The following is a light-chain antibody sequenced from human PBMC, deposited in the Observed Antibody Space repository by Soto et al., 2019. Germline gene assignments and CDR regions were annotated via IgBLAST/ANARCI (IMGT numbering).Light chain of an antibody. CDR3: SSYTGSDSWV. J-gene: IGLJ3*02. CDR1: TSDVGFFNY. CDR2: EVS. V-gene: IGLV2-14*01. Sequence: QAALTQPASVSGSPGQSITISCTGTTSDVGFFNYVSWYQQHPGKAPKVMIYEVSNRPSGVSNRFSGSKSGNTASLTISGLQAEDEADYYCSSYTGSDSWVFGGGTKLTVL.